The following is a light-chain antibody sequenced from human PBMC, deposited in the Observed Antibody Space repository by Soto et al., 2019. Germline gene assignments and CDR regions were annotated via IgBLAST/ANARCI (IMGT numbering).Light chain of an antibody. Sequence: EIVMTQSLPTLSVSPGERATLSCRASQSFSCDLAWYHETPGQAPRLLIYGASTRDTGIPGRFSGSASGTEFTLTIGCLQSEDFVVYYCQQFNKWPLTFGQGTKVDIK. CDR2: GAS. J-gene: IGKJ1*01. CDR3: QQFNKWPLT. V-gene: IGKV3-15*01. CDR1: QSFSCD.